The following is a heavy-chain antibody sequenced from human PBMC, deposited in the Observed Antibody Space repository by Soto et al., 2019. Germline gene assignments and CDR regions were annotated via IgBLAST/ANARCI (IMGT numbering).Heavy chain of an antibody. CDR2: ISGSGGST. CDR3: AKDVSRPSYSSSWYQGLLGAFDI. CDR1: GFTFSSYA. Sequence: EVQLLESGGGLVQPGGSLRLSCAASGFTFSSYAMSWVRQAPGKGLEWVSAISGSGGSTYYADSVKGRFTISRDNSKNTLYLQMNSLRAEDTAVYYCAKDVSRPSYSSSWYQGLLGAFDIWGQGTMVTVSS. J-gene: IGHJ3*02. V-gene: IGHV3-23*01. D-gene: IGHD6-13*01.